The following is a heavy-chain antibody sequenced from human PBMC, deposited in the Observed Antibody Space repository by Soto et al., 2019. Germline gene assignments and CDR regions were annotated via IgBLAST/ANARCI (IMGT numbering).Heavy chain of an antibody. Sequence: SETLSLTCTVSGGSISSYYWSWIRQPPGKGLEWIGYIYYSGSTNYNPPLKSRVTISVDTSKNQFSLKLSSVTAADTAVYYCARGLKTTWYSSGFLDWFDPWGQGTLVTVSS. D-gene: IGHD6-19*01. CDR3: ARGLKTTWYSSGFLDWFDP. J-gene: IGHJ5*02. CDR2: IYYSGST. CDR1: GGSISSYY. V-gene: IGHV4-59*08.